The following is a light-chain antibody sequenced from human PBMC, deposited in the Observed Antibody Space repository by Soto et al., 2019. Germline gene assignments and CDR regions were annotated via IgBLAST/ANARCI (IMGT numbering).Light chain of an antibody. CDR1: QSVSSY. CDR2: DAS. V-gene: IGKV3-11*01. Sequence: EIVLTQSPATLSLSPGERATLSCRASQSVSSYLAWYQRKPGQAPRLLIYDASNGATGIPARFSGSGSGTDFTLTISSLEPEDFSVYYCQQRSNWPPITFGQGTRLESK. CDR3: QQRSNWPPIT. J-gene: IGKJ5*01.